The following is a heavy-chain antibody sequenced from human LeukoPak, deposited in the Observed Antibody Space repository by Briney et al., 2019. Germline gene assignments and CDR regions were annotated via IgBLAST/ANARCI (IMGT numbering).Heavy chain of an antibody. CDR1: GYSFTSYW. D-gene: IGHD3-10*01. J-gene: IGHJ4*02. CDR2: IYPGDSDT. V-gene: IGHV5-51*01. CDR3: ARTQGYHYGSGSYSYYFDY. Sequence: GESLKTSCKGSGYSFTSYWIAWVRQMPGKGLEWMGIIYPGDSDTRYSPSFQGQVTISADKSISTAYLQWSSLKASDTAMYYCARTQGYHYGSGSYSYYFDYWGQGTLVTVSS.